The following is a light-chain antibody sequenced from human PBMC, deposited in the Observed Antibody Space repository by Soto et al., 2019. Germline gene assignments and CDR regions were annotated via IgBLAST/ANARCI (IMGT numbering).Light chain of an antibody. CDR1: SSDVGAYNF. Sequence: QSALTQPASVSGSPGQSNTISCTGTSSDVGAYNFVSWYRQHPGKAPKLIIYNVSDRPSGVSNRFSGSKSANTASLTISGLQAEDEADYYCTSSTSRGTYVFGTGTKLTVL. V-gene: IGLV2-14*03. CDR3: TSSTSRGTYV. J-gene: IGLJ1*01. CDR2: NVS.